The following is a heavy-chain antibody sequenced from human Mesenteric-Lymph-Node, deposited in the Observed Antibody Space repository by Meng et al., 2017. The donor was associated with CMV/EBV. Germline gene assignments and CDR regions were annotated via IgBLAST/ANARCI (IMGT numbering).Heavy chain of an antibody. Sequence: GGSLRLSCAGSGFTFSSYWMQWVRQAPGKGLVWVSGINSDGGSASYADSVKGRFTISRDNAKNTLYLQLNSLRAEDTAVYYCARAIRGLWFGELFYGMDVWDQGTTVTVSS. D-gene: IGHD3-10*01. J-gene: IGHJ6*02. V-gene: IGHV3-74*01. CDR3: ARAIRGLWFGELFYGMDV. CDR1: GFTFSSYW. CDR2: INSDGGSA.